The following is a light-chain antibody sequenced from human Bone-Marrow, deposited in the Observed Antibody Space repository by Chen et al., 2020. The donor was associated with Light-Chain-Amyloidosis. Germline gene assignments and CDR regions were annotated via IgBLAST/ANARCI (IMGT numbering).Light chain of an antibody. Sequence: QSALPQPSSVSGSPGQSLTISCTGTSSDVGGDNHVSWYQQHPDKAPKLMIYEVTNRPSWVPDRFSGSKSDNTASLTISGLQTEDEADYFCSSDTITNTLVFGSGTRVTVL. J-gene: IGLJ1*01. CDR3: SSDTITNTLV. V-gene: IGLV2-14*01. CDR2: EVT. CDR1: SSDVGGDNH.